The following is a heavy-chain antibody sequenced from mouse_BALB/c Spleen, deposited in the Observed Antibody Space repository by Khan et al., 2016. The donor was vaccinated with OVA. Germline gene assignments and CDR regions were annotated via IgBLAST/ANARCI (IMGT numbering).Heavy chain of an antibody. J-gene: IGHJ3*01. CDR3: ATLYGNPLAF. CDR2: IDPPNDDS. D-gene: IGHD2-1*01. CDR1: GFNIKDTY. Sequence: VQLKQSGAELVKPGASVKLSCSASGFNIKDTYIHWMKQRPEQGLEWIGRIDPPNDDSKYGPKFQAKATLTADTSSNTAYLQLSSLTSDDTAVYYCATLYGNPLAFGGQGTLVSVSA. V-gene: IGHV14-3*02.